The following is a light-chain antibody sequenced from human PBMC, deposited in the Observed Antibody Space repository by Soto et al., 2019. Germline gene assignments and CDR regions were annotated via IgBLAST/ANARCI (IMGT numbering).Light chain of an antibody. CDR2: AIT. CDR1: SXNFGAGFD. Sequence: QSVLTQPPSVSGAPGQWVTISCTGSSXNFGAGFDVHWYQQLPGTAPKLLIYAITNRPSGVPDRFSGSKSGTSASLAITGLQAEDEAVYYCQSYERSLSGYVFGPGTKVNLL. V-gene: IGLV1-40*01. CDR3: QSYERSLSGYV. J-gene: IGLJ1*01.